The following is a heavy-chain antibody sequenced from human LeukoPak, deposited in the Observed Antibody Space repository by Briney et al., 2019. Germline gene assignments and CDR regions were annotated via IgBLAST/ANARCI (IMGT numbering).Heavy chain of an antibody. CDR2: IYYSGST. D-gene: IGHD2-2*01. CDR1: GGSISSYY. V-gene: IGHV4-59*08. CDR3: ARDPSPAAMHFGY. Sequence: SETLSLTCTVSGGSISSYYWSWIRQPPGKGLEWIGYIYYSGSTNYNPSLKSRVTISVDTSKNQFSLKLSSVTAADTAVYYCARDPSPAAMHFGYWGQGTLVTVSS. J-gene: IGHJ4*02.